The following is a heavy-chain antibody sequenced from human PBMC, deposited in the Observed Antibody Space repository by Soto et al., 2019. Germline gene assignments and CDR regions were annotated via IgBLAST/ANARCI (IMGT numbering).Heavy chain of an antibody. CDR2: IISILGIA. V-gene: IGHV1-69*02. CDR1: GGTFSSYT. CDR3: AGGQGYGERTELGAPNGDY. D-gene: IGHD4-17*01. J-gene: IGHJ4*02. Sequence: QVQLVQSGAEVKKPGSSVKVSCKASGGTFSSYTISWVRQAPGQGLEWMGRIISILGIANYAQKFQGRVTISGEKSTITAHFEVSKLRAEDTVVFYCAGGQGYGERTELGAPNGDYWGQGTLVTVSS.